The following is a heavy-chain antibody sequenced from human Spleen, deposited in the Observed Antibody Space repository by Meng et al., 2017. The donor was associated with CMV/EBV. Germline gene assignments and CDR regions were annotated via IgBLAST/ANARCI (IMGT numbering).Heavy chain of an antibody. Sequence: GESLKISCVGSGYTFRDYYMSWIRQAPGKGLEWVSYISSSGTTIYYADSVKGRFTISRDNSKNTLYLQMNSLRAEDTAVYYCARESSSRYYFDYWGQGTLVTVSS. D-gene: IGHD6-6*01. V-gene: IGHV3-11*04. CDR3: ARESSSRYYFDY. J-gene: IGHJ4*02. CDR2: ISSSGTTI. CDR1: GYTFRDYY.